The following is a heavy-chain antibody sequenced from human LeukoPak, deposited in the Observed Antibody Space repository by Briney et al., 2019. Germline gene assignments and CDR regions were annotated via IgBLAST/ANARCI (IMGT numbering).Heavy chain of an antibody. V-gene: IGHV3-21*01. CDR2: IHTSNNYI. D-gene: IGHD1-26*01. J-gene: IGHJ6*03. CDR3: AKDRSGSYYMDV. Sequence: GGSLRLSCAASGFTFSSYSMNWVRQAPGKGLEWVSSIHTSNNYIYYANSLKGRFTISGDNTKNSLYLHMNSLRAEDTAVYYCAKDRSGSYYMDVWGKGTTVTISS. CDR1: GFTFSSYS.